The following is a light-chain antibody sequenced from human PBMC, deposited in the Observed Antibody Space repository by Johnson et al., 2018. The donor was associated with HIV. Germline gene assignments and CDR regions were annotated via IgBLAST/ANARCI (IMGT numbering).Light chain of an antibody. J-gene: IGLJ1*01. Sequence: QSVLTQPPSVSAAPGQKVTISCPVSSSNIGNNYVSWYQQLPGTAPTLLIYETNKLPSGIPDRFSGSKSGTSATLGIPGLPSGDEAAYYCGTWDSSVSQYVFGTGTKVTVL. CDR1: SSNIGNNY. CDR3: GTWDSSVSQYV. CDR2: ETN. V-gene: IGLV1-51*02.